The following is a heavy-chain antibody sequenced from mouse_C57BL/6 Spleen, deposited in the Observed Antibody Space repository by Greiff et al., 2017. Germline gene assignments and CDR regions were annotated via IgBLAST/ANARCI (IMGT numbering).Heavy chain of an antibody. CDR3: ARRGGSNYWYFDV. D-gene: IGHD2-5*01. J-gene: IGHJ1*03. CDR2: ISYSGST. CDR1: GYSITSDY. V-gene: IGHV3-8*01. Sequence: EVKLVESGPGLAKPSQTLSLTCSVTGYSITSDYWNWIRKFPGNKLEYMGYISYSGSTYYNPSLKSRIPITRDTSKNQYYLQLNSVTTEDTATYYCARRGGSNYWYFDVWGTGTTVTVSS.